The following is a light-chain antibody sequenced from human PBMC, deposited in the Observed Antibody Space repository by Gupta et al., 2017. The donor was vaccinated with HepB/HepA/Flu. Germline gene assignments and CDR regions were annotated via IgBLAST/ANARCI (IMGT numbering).Light chain of an antibody. CDR3: QHNCTTLG. CDR1: QNVASNF. CDR2: STS. Sequence: EIVLTTFPGPLSLSPGERATLPCRASQNVASNFLVWYQQKPGHAPRLLIYSTSKRATGIPERVSGSGSGTDFTLTLSRLEPEDFSFYYCQHNCTTLGFGPGTRVEIK. V-gene: IGKV3-20*01. J-gene: IGKJ3*01.